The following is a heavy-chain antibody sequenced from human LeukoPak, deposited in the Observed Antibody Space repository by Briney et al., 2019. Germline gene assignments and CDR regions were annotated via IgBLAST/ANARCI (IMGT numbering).Heavy chain of an antibody. V-gene: IGHV3-23*01. Sequence: PGGSLRLSCAASGFTFSTYAMSWVRQAPGKGLEWVSVISGGGSGTYYADSVKGRFTISRDNSKSTLCLQMNSLRAEDTAVYYCAKQLGYCSDGSCYFPYWGQGTLVTVSS. CDR2: ISGGGSGT. CDR1: GFTFSTYA. CDR3: AKQLGYCSDGSCYFPY. D-gene: IGHD2-15*01. J-gene: IGHJ4*02.